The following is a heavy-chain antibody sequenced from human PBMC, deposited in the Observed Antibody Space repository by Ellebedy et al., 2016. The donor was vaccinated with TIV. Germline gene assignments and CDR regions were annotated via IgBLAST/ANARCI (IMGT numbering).Heavy chain of an antibody. D-gene: IGHD5-24*01. Sequence: PGGSLRLSCSASGFTFSSYAMHWVRQAPGKGLEFVSAISNNGGFTYYADSVKGRFTISRDKSKNTLYLQMSSLRAEETAVYYCVKEGDGHNYDYWGQGTLVTVSS. CDR3: VKEGDGHNYDY. CDR2: ISNNGGFT. CDR1: GFTFSSYA. J-gene: IGHJ4*02. V-gene: IGHV3-64D*09.